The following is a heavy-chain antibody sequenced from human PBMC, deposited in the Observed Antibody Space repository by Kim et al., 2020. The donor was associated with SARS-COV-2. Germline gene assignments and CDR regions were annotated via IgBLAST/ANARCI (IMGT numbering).Heavy chain of an antibody. D-gene: IGHD6-6*01. CDR3: ARGGSSPSDY. V-gene: IGHV4-31*03. Sequence: SETLSLTCTVSGASISSGGYYWSWIRQLPGKGLEWIGYIYYSGSTYYNPSLKSRVTISVDTSKNQFSLRLSSVTAADTAVYYCARGGSSPSDYWGQGTLVTVSS. J-gene: IGHJ4*02. CDR1: GASISSGGYY. CDR2: IYYSGST.